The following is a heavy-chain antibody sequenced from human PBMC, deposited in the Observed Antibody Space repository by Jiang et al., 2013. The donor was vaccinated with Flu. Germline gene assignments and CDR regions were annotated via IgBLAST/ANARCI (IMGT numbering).Heavy chain of an antibody. CDR2: VLYSGTS. V-gene: IGHV4-39*01. CDR1: GGSISLGAYC. D-gene: IGHD4-23*01. Sequence: PGLLKPSETLSLNCSVSGGSISLGAYCWGWIRQPPGKGLEWIGTVLYSGTSYYNPSLKSRVSISVDSSKSQFSLKLKSLTAADTGIYYCHQLLDNYYGEDVWGQGTTVTVSS. J-gene: IGHJ6*02. CDR3: HQLLDNYYGEDV.